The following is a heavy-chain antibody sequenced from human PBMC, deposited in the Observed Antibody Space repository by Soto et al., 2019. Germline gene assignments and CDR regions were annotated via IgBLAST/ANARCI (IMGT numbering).Heavy chain of an antibody. CDR2: IWYGGSNK. V-gene: IGHV3-33*01. D-gene: IGHD3-22*01. Sequence: GGSLRLSCAASGFTFSSYGMHWVRQAPGKGLEWVAVIWYGGSNKYYADSVKGRFTISRDNSKNTLYLQMNSLRAEDTAVYYCARDFDYYDSSGYPHYWGKGTLVTVSS. CDR3: ARDFDYYDSSGYPHY. CDR1: GFTFSSYG. J-gene: IGHJ4*02.